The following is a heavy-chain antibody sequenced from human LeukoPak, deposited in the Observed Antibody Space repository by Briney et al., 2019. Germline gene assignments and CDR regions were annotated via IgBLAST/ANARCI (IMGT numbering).Heavy chain of an antibody. CDR3: AGTLRYFDSLIPEAFDI. CDR1: GDSFSAYH. J-gene: IGHJ3*02. CDR2: SNYGGIT. Sequence: KTSETPSLTCGVSGDSFSAYHWSWIRQPPGKGLQWIGYSNYGGITNYNPSLKSRVTISVDTSKNQFSLRLTSVTAADTAVYYCAGTLRYFDSLIPEAFDIWGQGTMVTVSS. D-gene: IGHD3-9*01. V-gene: IGHV4-34*01.